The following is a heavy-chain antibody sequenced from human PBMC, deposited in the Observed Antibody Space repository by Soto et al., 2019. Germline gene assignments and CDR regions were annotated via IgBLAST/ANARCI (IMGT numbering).Heavy chain of an antibody. Sequence: EVQLLESGGGLVQPGGSLRVSCAASGFTFSSYAMSWVRQAPGKGLEWVSAISGSGGSTYYADSVKGRFTISRDNSKNTLYLQMNSLRAEDTAVYYCARVMYSSSWYFYYYSMDVWGQGTTVTVSS. J-gene: IGHJ6*02. CDR2: ISGSGGST. V-gene: IGHV3-23*01. CDR3: ARVMYSSSWYFYYYSMDV. D-gene: IGHD6-13*01. CDR1: GFTFSSYA.